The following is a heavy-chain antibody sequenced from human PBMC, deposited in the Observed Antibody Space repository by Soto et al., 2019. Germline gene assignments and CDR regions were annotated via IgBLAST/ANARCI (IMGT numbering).Heavy chain of an antibody. CDR2: ITTRGSDM. J-gene: IGHJ4*02. D-gene: IGHD3-22*01. V-gene: IGHV3-21*05. CDR1: GFTFSSYA. Sequence: LRLSCAASGFTFSSYAMSWVRQAPGKGLEWIAHITTRGSDMNYADSVKGRFTISRDNSKSSVVLQMNSLRVEDTAIYHFVRERFFYDMYGQEDWGQGSKVT. CDR3: VRERFFYDMYGQED.